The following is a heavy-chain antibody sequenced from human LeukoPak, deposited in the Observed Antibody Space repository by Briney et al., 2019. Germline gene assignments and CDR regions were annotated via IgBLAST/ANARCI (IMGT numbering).Heavy chain of an antibody. CDR3: AKRDSGWYDFDY. V-gene: IGHV3-23*01. CDR1: GFTFSSYA. CDR2: ISGSGGST. D-gene: IGHD6-19*01. J-gene: IGHJ4*02. Sequence: PGGSLRLSCAASGFTFSSYAVSWVRQAPGKGLEWVSAISGSGGSTYYADSVKGRFTISRDNSKNTLYLQMNSLRAEDTAVYYCAKRDSGWYDFDYWGQGTLVTVSS.